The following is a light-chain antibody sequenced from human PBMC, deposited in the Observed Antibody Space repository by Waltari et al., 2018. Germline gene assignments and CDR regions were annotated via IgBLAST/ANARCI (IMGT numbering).Light chain of an antibody. V-gene: IGLV1-44*01. CDR2: TNN. CDR1: TSNIGSTN. CDR3: AAWDDSLSGPG. Sequence: QSVLTQPPSASGTPGQRVTISCSGSTSNIGSTNVNWYQQLPGTAPKLLIYTNNQRPSGVPDRFSGSKSGTSASLAISGLQSEDEADYYCAAWDDSLSGPGFGGGTKLTVL. J-gene: IGLJ3*02.